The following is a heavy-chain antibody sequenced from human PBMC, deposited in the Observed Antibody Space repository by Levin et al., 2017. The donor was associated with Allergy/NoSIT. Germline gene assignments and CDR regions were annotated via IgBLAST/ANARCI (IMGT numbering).Heavy chain of an antibody. D-gene: IGHD3-22*01. CDR2: IHHSGDT. J-gene: IGHJ4*02. Sequence: SETLSLTCDVSGYSIRSGYYWGWIRQPPGEGLEWIGSIHHSGDTSYKPSLKSRVTISVDTSKNQFSLTLSSVTAAATAVYYCASGSTVTMRVPGGEYWGQGTRVTVSS. CDR3: ASGSTVTMRVPGGEY. V-gene: IGHV4-38-2*01. CDR1: GYSIRSGYY.